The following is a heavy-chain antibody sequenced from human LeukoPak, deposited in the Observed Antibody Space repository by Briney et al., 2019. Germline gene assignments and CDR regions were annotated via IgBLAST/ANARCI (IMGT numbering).Heavy chain of an antibody. CDR2: INPNSGGT. J-gene: IGHJ4*02. V-gene: IGHV1-2*06. D-gene: IGHD3-22*01. Sequence: ASVKVSCTASGYTFTGYYMHWVRQAPGQGLEWMGRINPNSGGTNYAQKFQGRVTMTRDTSISTAYMELSRLRSDDTAVYYCARVDYYDSSGPTDYWGQGTLVTVFS. CDR3: ARVDYYDSSGPTDY. CDR1: GYTFTGYY.